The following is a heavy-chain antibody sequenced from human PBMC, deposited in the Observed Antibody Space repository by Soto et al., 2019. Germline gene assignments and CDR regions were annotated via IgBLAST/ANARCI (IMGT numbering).Heavy chain of an antibody. J-gene: IGHJ4*02. Sequence: GDSLKIPCKGSGYSFTSYWISWVRQLPGKGLEWMGRIDPSDSYTNYSPSFQGHVTISADMSISTAYLQWSSLKASDTAMYYCARLGSTVITGSPVHWGQGTLVTVS. CDR2: IDPSDSYT. V-gene: IGHV5-10-1*01. D-gene: IGHD4-4*01. CDR3: ARLGSTVITGSPVH. CDR1: GYSFTSYW.